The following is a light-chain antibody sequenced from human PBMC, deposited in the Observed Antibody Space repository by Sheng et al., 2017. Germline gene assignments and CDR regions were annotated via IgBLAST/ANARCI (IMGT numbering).Light chain of an antibody. CDR2: GAS. CDR1: QSINNN. J-gene: IGKJ1*01. CDR3: QQYNNWPWT. V-gene: IGKV3-15*01. Sequence: EIVMTQSPATLSVSPGERATLSCRASQSINNNLAWYQQKPGQAPRLLIYGASTRATGIPAKFSGSGSGTEFTLTISSLQSEDFAVYYCQQYNNWPWTFGLGTKVEIK.